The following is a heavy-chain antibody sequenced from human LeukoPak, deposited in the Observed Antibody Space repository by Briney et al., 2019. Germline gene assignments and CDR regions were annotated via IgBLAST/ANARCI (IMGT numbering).Heavy chain of an antibody. CDR3: ARGWARDGFNI. D-gene: IGHD6-13*01. J-gene: IGHJ3*02. V-gene: IGHV6-1*01. Sequence: SQTLSLTCVISGDSVSNNAWNWVRQTPSGGLECLGRTYYDSKWYNHYAESEKSRISINPDTSKNQFSLQLNSVTPEDTAVYYCARGWARDGFNIWSQGTMVTVSS. CDR2: TYYDSKWYN. CDR1: GDSVSNNA.